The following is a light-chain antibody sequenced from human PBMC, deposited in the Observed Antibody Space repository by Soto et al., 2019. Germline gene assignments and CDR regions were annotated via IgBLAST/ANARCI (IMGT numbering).Light chain of an antibody. CDR2: AAS. J-gene: IGKJ1*01. CDR1: QSISSS. CDR3: QQSSITPPT. V-gene: IGKV1-39*01. Sequence: DIQMTQSPSSLSASAGDRVTITCRASQSISSSLNWYQQKPGKAPKPLIYAASSLQSGVPSRFSGSGSGTEFTLTISSLQPADFATYYCQQSSITPPTFGQGTKVEI.